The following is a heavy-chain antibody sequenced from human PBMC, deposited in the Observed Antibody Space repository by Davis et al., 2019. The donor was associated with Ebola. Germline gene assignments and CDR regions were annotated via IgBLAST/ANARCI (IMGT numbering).Heavy chain of an antibody. CDR1: GFTFSSYS. J-gene: IGHJ2*01. V-gene: IGHV3-48*02. CDR2: ISSSSSTI. Sequence: GGSLRLSCAASGFTFSSYSMNWVRQAPGKGLEWVSYISSSSSTIYYADSVKGRFTISRDNAKNSLYLQMNSLRDEDTAVYYCARGHYDSSGYYYYWYFDLWGRGTLVTVSS. D-gene: IGHD3-22*01. CDR3: ARGHYDSSGYYYYWYFDL.